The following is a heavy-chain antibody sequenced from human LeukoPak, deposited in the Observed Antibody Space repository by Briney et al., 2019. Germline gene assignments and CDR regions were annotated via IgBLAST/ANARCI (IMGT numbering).Heavy chain of an antibody. J-gene: IGHJ4*02. D-gene: IGHD2-2*01. CDR2: IHHYGSNK. CDR1: GFIFSTYG. V-gene: IGHV3-30*02. Sequence: GGSLTLSCAASGFIFSTYGFNWVRQAPGKGLAWAASIHHYGSNKFYADPVKGRFTIFRDNSKNTVYLQKNSLRAEDPAVYYSAKDLMTYGSSTNCYENYFDDWGQGTLVTVST. CDR3: AKDLMTYGSSTNCYENYFDD.